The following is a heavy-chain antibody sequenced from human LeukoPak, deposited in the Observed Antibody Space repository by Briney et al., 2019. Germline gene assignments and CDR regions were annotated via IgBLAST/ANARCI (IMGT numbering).Heavy chain of an antibody. J-gene: IGHJ6*02. CDR1: ELTFSSYS. D-gene: IGHD6-13*01. CDR3: ARVAAAGPGSYYYYGMDV. Sequence: GGSLRLSCAASELTFSSYSMTWVRQAPGKGLEWVSYISAGSSTIYYTDSVKGRFTISRDNAKNSLYLQMNSLRAEDTAVYYCARVAAAGPGSYYYYGMDVWGQGTTVTVSS. CDR2: ISAGSSTI. V-gene: IGHV3-48*04.